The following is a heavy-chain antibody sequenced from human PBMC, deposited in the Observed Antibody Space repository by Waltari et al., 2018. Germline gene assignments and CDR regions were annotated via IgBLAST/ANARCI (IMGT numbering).Heavy chain of an antibody. D-gene: IGHD4-17*01. CDR3: ARSYTVTTSPIAGY. CDR1: GGSISRYY. CDR2: SGN. V-gene: IGHV4-59*01. Sequence: QVQLQESGPGLVKPSETLSLTCTVFGGSISRYYGSWIRQPPGKGLGWIGYSGNKYNPSLKSRVTISLDTSKNQFSLKLSSVTAADTAVYYCARSYTVTTSPIAGYWGQGTLVTVSS. J-gene: IGHJ4*02.